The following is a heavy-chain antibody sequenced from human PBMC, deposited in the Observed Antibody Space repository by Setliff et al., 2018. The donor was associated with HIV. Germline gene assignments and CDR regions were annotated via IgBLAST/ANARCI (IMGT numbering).Heavy chain of an antibody. Sequence: SETLSLTCAVYGGSFSGYYWNWIRQPPGKGLEWIGYITYSGSAYYNPSLKSRVTISIDTSNNQISLRLSSVTAADTAMYYCVGDDYGYNGKGFDYWGPGTLVTVPQ. CDR1: GGSFSGYY. D-gene: IGHD4-17*01. J-gene: IGHJ4*02. V-gene: IGHV4-34*07. CDR3: VGDDYGYNGKGFDY. CDR2: ITYSGSA.